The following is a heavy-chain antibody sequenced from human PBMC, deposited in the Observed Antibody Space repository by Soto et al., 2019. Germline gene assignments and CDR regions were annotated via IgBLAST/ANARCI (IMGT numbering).Heavy chain of an antibody. J-gene: IGHJ2*01. Sequence: LALTCAVYGGSFSGYYWSWIRQAPGKGLEWIGEIHHSGITNYDPSLKSRVTISVDTSKNQFSLKLSSVTAADTAVYYCARKGDSITWYRSWYFDLWGRGTLVTVSS. V-gene: IGHV4-34*01. CDR1: GGSFSGYY. CDR3: ARKGDSITWYRSWYFDL. D-gene: IGHD6-13*01. CDR2: IHHSGIT.